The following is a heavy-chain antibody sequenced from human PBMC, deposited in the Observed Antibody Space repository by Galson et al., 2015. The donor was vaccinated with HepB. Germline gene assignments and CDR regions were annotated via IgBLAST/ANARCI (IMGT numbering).Heavy chain of an antibody. V-gene: IGHV3-30*18. D-gene: IGHD6-19*01. Sequence: SLRLSCAASGFTFSSYGMHWVRQAPGKGLECVAVISYDGSNKYYADSVKGRITISRDNSKNTLYLQMNSLRAEDTAVYYCAKAPTDSGWFNWFDPWGQGTLVTVSS. J-gene: IGHJ5*02. CDR3: AKAPTDSGWFNWFDP. CDR2: ISYDGSNK. CDR1: GFTFSSYG.